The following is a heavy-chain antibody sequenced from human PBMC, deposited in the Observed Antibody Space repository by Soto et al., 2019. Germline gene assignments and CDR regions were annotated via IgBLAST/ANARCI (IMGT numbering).Heavy chain of an antibody. CDR3: ARFLYYYGSGSYYGYGMDV. V-gene: IGHV3-30-3*01. D-gene: IGHD3-10*01. CDR2: ISYDGSNK. CDR1: GFTFSSYA. Sequence: VQLLDSGGRLVQPGASLRLSCAASGFTFSSYAMHWVRQAPGKGLEWVAVISYDGSNKYYADSVKGRFTISRDNSKNTLYLQMNSLRAEDTAVYYCARFLYYYGSGSYYGYGMDVWGQGTTVTVSS. J-gene: IGHJ6*02.